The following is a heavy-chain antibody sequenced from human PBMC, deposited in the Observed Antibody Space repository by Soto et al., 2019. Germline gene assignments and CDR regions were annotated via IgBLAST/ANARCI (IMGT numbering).Heavy chain of an antibody. D-gene: IGHD6-6*01. CDR2: IPGSSTST. CDR1: GFTFSTYA. CDR3: AKIGDSSSVSLPLVLLDH. V-gene: IGHV3-23*01. Sequence: EVQLLEYGGGLVQPGGSLRLSCAASGFTFSTYAMSWVRQSPGKGLEWVSAIPGSSTSTYYAGSVKGRFTISRDNSKNTLYLQMNSLRVEDTAVYYCAKIGDSSSVSLPLVLLDHWGQGALVTVSS. J-gene: IGHJ4*02.